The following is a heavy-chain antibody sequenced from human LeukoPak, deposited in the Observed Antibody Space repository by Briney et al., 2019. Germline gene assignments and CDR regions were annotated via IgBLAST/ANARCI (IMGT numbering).Heavy chain of an antibody. D-gene: IGHD3-16*01. CDR1: GGSVSSGSYY. CDR3: ARDWGSGLYGMDV. Sequence: PSETLSLTCTVSGGSVSSGSYYWSWIRQPPGKGLEWIGYIYYSGSTNYNPSLKSRVTISVDTSKNQFSLKLSSVTAADTAVYYCARDWGSGLYGMDVWGQGATVTVSS. CDR2: IYYSGST. J-gene: IGHJ6*02. V-gene: IGHV4-61*01.